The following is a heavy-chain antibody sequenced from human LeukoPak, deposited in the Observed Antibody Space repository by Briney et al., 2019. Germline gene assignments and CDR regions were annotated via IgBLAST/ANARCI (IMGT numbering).Heavy chain of an antibody. Sequence: GGSLRLSCAASGFTFSSYSMSWVRQAPGKGLEWVANIRHDGSETYYVDSLRGRFTISRDNAKNLVYLQMSSLRAEDTAIYYCARDETYDYESNGYLDFWGQGTVVTVSS. CDR2: IRHDGSET. D-gene: IGHD3-22*01. V-gene: IGHV3-7*01. CDR3: ARDETYDYESNGYLDF. J-gene: IGHJ4*02. CDR1: GFTFSSYS.